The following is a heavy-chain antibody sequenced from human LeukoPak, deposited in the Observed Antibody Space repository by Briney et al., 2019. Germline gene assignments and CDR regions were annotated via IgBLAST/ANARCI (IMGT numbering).Heavy chain of an antibody. CDR3: TRGPSYHTNWVGGMWFDP. CDR1: GYTFTSYD. Sequence: GASMKVSCKASGYTFTSYDINWVRQAAGRGLEWMGWMNPKSGHTGHAQRFQGRVTRTRNTSISTAYMELSSLTSEDTAMYYCTRGPSYHTNWVGGMWFDPWGQGTLVSVSS. D-gene: IGHD1-1*01. CDR2: MNPKSGHT. V-gene: IGHV1-8*01. J-gene: IGHJ5*02.